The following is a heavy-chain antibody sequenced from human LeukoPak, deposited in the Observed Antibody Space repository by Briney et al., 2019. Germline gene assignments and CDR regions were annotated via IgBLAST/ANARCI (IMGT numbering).Heavy chain of an antibody. CDR1: GLTFSSYW. Sequence: GGSLRLSCAVSGLTFSSYWMSWVRQAPGKGLEWVANIKQDGSEKYYVDSVKGRFTISRDNAKNSLYLQMNSLRAEDTAVYYCARDRDVYYYDSSGYAFDIWGQGTMVTVSS. D-gene: IGHD3-22*01. CDR3: ARDRDVYYYDSSGYAFDI. V-gene: IGHV3-7*01. CDR2: IKQDGSEK. J-gene: IGHJ3*02.